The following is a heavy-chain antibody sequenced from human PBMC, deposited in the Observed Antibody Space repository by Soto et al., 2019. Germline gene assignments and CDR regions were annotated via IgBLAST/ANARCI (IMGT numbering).Heavy chain of an antibody. CDR2: ISSNGGST. V-gene: IGHV3-64D*06. CDR1: GFTFSSYA. Sequence: GGSLRLSCSASGFTFSSYAMHWVRQAPGKGLEYVSAISSNGGSTYYADSVKGRFTISRDNSKNTLYLQMSSLRAEDTAVYYCVKDPREWLLSYYYGMDVWGQGTTVTVSS. CDR3: VKDPREWLLSYYYGMDV. D-gene: IGHD3-3*01. J-gene: IGHJ6*02.